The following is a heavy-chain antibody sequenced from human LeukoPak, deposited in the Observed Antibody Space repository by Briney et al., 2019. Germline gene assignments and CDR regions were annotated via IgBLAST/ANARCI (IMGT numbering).Heavy chain of an antibody. CDR2: VYSSGST. CDR3: ARHYCGGDCYSRWYFDL. Sequence: PSETLSLTCTVSGGSISNYYWSWIRQPAGKGLEWIGRVYSSGSTNYNPSLKSRVTMSVDTSKNQFSLKLSSVTAADTAVYYCARHYCGGDCYSRWYFDLWGRGNQVTVSS. J-gene: IGHJ2*01. CDR1: GGSISNYY. V-gene: IGHV4-4*07. D-gene: IGHD2-21*02.